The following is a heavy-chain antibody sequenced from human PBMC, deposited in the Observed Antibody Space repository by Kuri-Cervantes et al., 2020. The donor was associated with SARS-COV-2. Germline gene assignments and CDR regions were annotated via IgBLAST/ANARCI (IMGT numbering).Heavy chain of an antibody. V-gene: IGHV3-21*01. J-gene: IGHJ4*02. CDR3: ARGRIMITFGGVEPFDY. CDR2: ISSSSSYI. D-gene: IGHD3-16*01. CDR1: GFTFSSYS. Sequence: ETLSLTCAASGFTFSSYSMNWVRQAPGKGLEWVSSISSSSSYIYYADSVKGRFTISRDNSKNTLYLQMNSLRAEDTAVYYCARGRIMITFGGVEPFDYWGQGTLVTVSS.